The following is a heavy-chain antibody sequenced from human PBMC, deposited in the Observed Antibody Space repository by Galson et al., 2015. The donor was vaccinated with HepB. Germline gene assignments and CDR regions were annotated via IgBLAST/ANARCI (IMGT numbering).Heavy chain of an antibody. CDR2: IWYDGSNK. J-gene: IGHJ4*02. CDR1: GFTFSSYG. Sequence: SLRLSCAASGFTFSSYGMHWVRQAPGKGLEWVAVIWYDGSNKYYADSVKGRFTISRDNSKNTLYLQMNSLRAEDTAVYYCARGSSGWYAFDYWGQGTLVTVSS. D-gene: IGHD6-19*01. CDR3: ARGSSGWYAFDY. V-gene: IGHV3-33*08.